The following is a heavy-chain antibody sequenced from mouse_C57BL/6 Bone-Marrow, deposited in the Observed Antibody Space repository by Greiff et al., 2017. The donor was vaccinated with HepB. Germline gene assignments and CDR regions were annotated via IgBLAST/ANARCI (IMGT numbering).Heavy chain of an antibody. CDR2: IRNKANNHAT. Sequence: EVKLEESGGGLVQPGGSMKLSCAASGFTFSDAWMDWVRQSPEKGLEWVAEIRNKANNHATYYAESVKGRFTISRDDSKSSVYLQMNSLRAEDTGIYYCTRRRGYDYDTWFAYWGQGTLVTVSA. CDR3: TRRRGYDYDTWFAY. V-gene: IGHV6-6*01. CDR1: GFTFSDAW. D-gene: IGHD2-4*01. J-gene: IGHJ3*01.